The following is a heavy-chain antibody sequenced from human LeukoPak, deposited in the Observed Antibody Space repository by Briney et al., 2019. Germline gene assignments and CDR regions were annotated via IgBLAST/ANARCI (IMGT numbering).Heavy chain of an antibody. Sequence: GASVKVSCKASGYAFTSYGISWVRQAPGQGPEWMGWISAYNGNTNYAQKLQGRVTMTTDTSTSTAYMELRSLRSDDTAVYYCARESGLKVMTTRVYYYMDVWGKGTTVTVSS. J-gene: IGHJ6*03. CDR1: GYAFTSYG. CDR2: ISAYNGNT. CDR3: ARESGLKVMTTRVYYYMDV. V-gene: IGHV1-18*01. D-gene: IGHD4-11*01.